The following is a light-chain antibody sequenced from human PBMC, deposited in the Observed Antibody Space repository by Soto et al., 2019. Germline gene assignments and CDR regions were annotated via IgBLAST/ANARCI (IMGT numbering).Light chain of an antibody. CDR3: CSFAGSFYV. CDR2: EVS. Sequence: QSALTQPRSVSGSPGQSVAISCTGTSRDVDAYDFVSWYQHHPGKAPKLIISEVSKRPSGVSHRFSGSKSGNTASLTISGLQAEDVADYFCCSFAGSFYVFGTGTKVTVL. J-gene: IGLJ1*01. V-gene: IGLV2-11*01. CDR1: SRDVDAYDF.